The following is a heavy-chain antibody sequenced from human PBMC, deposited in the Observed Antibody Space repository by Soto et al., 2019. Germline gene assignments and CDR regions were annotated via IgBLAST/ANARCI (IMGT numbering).Heavy chain of an antibody. CDR2: IIPIFGTV. V-gene: IGHV1-69*12. J-gene: IGHJ6*02. CDR1: GGTFRTYA. D-gene: IGHD6-19*01. Sequence: QVQLLQFGAEVKKPGSSVRVSCEASGGTFRTYAISWVRQAPGQGLEWMGEIIPIFGTVNYAQKFQGRVTITADESTTTVYMDLRSLRSEDTAVYYCAKGAVAGTPTSYYYYGMDVWGQGTTVTVSS. CDR3: AKGAVAGTPTSYYYYGMDV.